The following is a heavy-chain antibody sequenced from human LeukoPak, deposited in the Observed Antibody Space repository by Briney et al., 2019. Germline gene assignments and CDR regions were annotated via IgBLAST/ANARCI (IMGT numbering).Heavy chain of an antibody. J-gene: IGHJ6*04. CDR2: GQSGGTT. CDR3: ARDIRRDIQFNNFKRYFGMDV. CDR1: GGPITSFF. V-gene: IGHV4-59*01. Sequence: PSETLSLTCTVSGGPITSFFWSWIRQSPGKGLEWIGDGQSGGTTKYNPSLKSRANISVDTAKKQVSLQLSSVTAADTDVYYCARDIRRDIQFNNFKRYFGMDVWGKGTTVIVS. D-gene: IGHD4-11*01.